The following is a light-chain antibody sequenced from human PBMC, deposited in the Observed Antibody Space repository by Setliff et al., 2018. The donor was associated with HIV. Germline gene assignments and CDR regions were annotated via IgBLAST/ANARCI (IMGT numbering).Light chain of an antibody. CDR1: SSDVGGYNF. Sequence: QCALTQHHSASGSPGQSVTITCTGTSSDVGGYNFVSWYQQHPGKAPKLIIYEVSKRPSGVPDRFSGSKSGNTASLTVSGLQAEDEADYHCSSYTSSNTFGFGPGTKVTVL. J-gene: IGLJ1*01. CDR3: SSYTSSNTFG. V-gene: IGLV2-8*01. CDR2: EVS.